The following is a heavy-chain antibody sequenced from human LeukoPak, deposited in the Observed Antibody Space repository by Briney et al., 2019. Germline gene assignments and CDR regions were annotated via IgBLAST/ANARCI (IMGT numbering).Heavy chain of an antibody. CDR1: GGTFSSYA. J-gene: IGHJ4*02. D-gene: IGHD3-22*01. V-gene: IGHV1-2*02. CDR3: ARGWGYYFPGRPPDY. CDR2: INPNSGGT. Sequence: ASVKVSCKASGGTFSSYAISWVRQAPGQGLEWMGWINPNSGGTNYAQKFQGRVTMTRDTSISTAYMELGRLRSDDTAVYYCARGWGYYFPGRPPDYWGQGTLVTVSS.